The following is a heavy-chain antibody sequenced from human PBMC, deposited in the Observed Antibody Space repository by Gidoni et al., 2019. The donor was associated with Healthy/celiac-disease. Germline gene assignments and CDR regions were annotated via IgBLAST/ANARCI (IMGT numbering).Heavy chain of an antibody. Sequence: QVQLQQWGAGLLKPSATLSLTCAVYGGSFSGYYWSWIRQPPGKGLEWIGEINHSGSTNYNPSLKSRVTISVDTSKNQFSLKLSSVTAADTAVYYCARVKYSSSSLSIDYWGQGTLVTVSS. J-gene: IGHJ4*02. V-gene: IGHV4-34*01. CDR3: ARVKYSSSSLSIDY. CDR2: INHSGST. CDR1: GGSFSGYY. D-gene: IGHD6-6*01.